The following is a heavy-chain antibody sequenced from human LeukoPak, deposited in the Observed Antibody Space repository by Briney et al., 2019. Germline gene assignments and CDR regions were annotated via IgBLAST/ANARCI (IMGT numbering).Heavy chain of an antibody. CDR3: ARVGDCSSTSCYIYYYYYYMDV. CDR1: GYTFTSYG. D-gene: IGHD2-2*02. J-gene: IGHJ6*03. Sequence: GASVKVSCKASGYTFTSYGISWVRQAPGQGLEWMGWISAYNGNTNYAQKLQGRVTMTPDTSTSTAYMELRSLRSDDTAVYYCARVGDCSSTSCYIYYYYYYMDVWGKGTTVTVSS. CDR2: ISAYNGNT. V-gene: IGHV1-18*01.